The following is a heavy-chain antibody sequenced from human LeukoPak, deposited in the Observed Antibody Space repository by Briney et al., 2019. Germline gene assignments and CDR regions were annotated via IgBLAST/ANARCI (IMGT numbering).Heavy chain of an antibody. V-gene: IGHV4-31*03. CDR2: IYYSGST. D-gene: IGHD3-22*01. CDR3: ARQTHYYYDSSGPIDY. J-gene: IGHJ4*02. Sequence: SETLSLTCTVSGGSISGSSYYWSWIRQHPGKGLEWIGYIYYSGSTYYNPSLKSRVTISVDTSKNQFSLKLSSVTAADTAVYYCARQTHYYYDSSGPIDYWGQGTLVTVSS. CDR1: GGSISGSSYY.